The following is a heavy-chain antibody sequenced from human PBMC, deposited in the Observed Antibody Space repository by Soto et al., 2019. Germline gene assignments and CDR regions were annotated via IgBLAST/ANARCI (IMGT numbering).Heavy chain of an antibody. CDR1: GYTFTSYG. V-gene: IGHV1-18*01. J-gene: IGHJ4*02. D-gene: IGHD3-3*01. Sequence: ASVKVSCKASGYTFTSYGISWVRQAPGQGLEWMGWISAYNGNTNYAQKLQGRVTVTTDTSTSTAYMELRSLRSDDTAVYYCARALINDFWSGYYKPAYFDYWGQGTLVTVSS. CDR2: ISAYNGNT. CDR3: ARALINDFWSGYYKPAYFDY.